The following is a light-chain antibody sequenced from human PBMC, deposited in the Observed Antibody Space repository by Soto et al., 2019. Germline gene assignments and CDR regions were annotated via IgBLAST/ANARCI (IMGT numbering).Light chain of an antibody. CDR1: SSNIGSNS. J-gene: IGLJ2*01. Sequence: QSVLTQPPSASGTPGQRDTMSCSGSSSNIGSNSVNWYQQLPGTAPKLLIYSTNQRPSGVPDRFSGTKYDTSASLAISGLQSEDEADYYCAAWDDSLNGEVVFGGGTKVTVL. CDR2: STN. V-gene: IGLV1-44*01. CDR3: AAWDDSLNGEVV.